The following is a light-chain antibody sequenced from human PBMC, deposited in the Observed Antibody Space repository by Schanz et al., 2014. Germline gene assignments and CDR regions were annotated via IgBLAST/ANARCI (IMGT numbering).Light chain of an antibody. J-gene: IGLJ3*02. CDR3: AAWDDSLNGPV. Sequence: QSVLTQPPSVSGAPGQGVTISCTGSASNIGAGYDVHWYQQVPGTAPKPLIFDNTNRPSGVPDRFSGSKSGTAASLAITGLQAEDEADYYCAAWDDSLNGPVFGGGTKLTVL. V-gene: IGLV1-40*01. CDR1: ASNIGAGYD. CDR2: DNT.